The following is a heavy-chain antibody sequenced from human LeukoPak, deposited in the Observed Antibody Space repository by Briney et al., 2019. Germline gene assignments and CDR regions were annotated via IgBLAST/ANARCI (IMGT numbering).Heavy chain of an antibody. D-gene: IGHD4-23*01. J-gene: IGHJ6*02. CDR3: ASLAVEGYYYYGMDV. CDR2: ISAYNGNT. CDR1: GYTFTSYG. V-gene: IGHV1-18*01. Sequence: ASVKVSCKASGYTFTSYGISWVRQAPGQGLEWMGWISAYNGNTNYAQKLQGRVTMTTDTSTSTAYMELRSLRSDDTAVYYRASLAVEGYYYYGMDVWGQGTTVTVSS.